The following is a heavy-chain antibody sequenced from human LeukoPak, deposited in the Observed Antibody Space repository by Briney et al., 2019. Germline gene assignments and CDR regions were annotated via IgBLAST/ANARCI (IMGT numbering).Heavy chain of an antibody. CDR3: ARVNEYYYDTSDPGYYFDY. D-gene: IGHD3-22*01. Sequence: GGSLRLSCAASGFTFSSYGMHWVRQAPGKGLEWVAVIWYDGSNKYYADSVKGRFTISRDNSKNTLYLQMNSLRAEDTAVYYCARVNEYYYDTSDPGYYFDYWGQGTLVTVSS. J-gene: IGHJ4*02. V-gene: IGHV3-33*01. CDR2: IWYDGSNK. CDR1: GFTFSSYG.